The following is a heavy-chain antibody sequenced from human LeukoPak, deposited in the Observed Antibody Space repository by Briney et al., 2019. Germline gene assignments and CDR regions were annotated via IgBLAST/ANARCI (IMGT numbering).Heavy chain of an antibody. D-gene: IGHD3-9*01. V-gene: IGHV1-2*06. CDR1: GYTFTGYY. Sequence: ASVKVSCKASGYTFTGYYMHWVRQAPGQGLEWMGRINLNSGGTNYAQKFQGRVTMTRDTSISTAYMELSRLRSDDTAVYYCSNSDILTGYYPDVWGKGTTVTVSS. CDR3: SNSDILTGYYPDV. J-gene: IGHJ6*04. CDR2: INLNSGGT.